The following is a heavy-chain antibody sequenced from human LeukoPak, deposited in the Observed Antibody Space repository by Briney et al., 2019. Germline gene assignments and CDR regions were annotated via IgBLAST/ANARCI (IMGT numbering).Heavy chain of an antibody. CDR2: IKSDGITI. D-gene: IGHD1-20*01. J-gene: IGHJ4*02. CDR3: LRDLNWSLDQ. V-gene: IGHV3-74*01. Sequence: GGSLRLSCAASGFTFSNYMMHWVRQAPGKGLVWVSRIKSDGITITYADSVKGRFTISRDNAKSTLYLQMNSLRAEDTAVYYCLRDLNWSLDQWGQGTLVTVSS. CDR1: GFTFSNYM.